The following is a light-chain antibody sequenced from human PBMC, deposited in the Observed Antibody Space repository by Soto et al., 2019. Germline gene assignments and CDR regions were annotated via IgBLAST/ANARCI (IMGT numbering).Light chain of an antibody. CDR2: DAS. CDR1: QSVSSSY. Sequence: EIVLTQSPDTLSLSPGERATLSCRASQSVSSSYLAWYQQKPGQAPRLLIYDASRATGIPDRFSASGSGTDFTLTITRLEPEDFAVYYCQHYGTSALFGPGTKVEI. V-gene: IGKV3-20*01. J-gene: IGKJ3*01. CDR3: QHYGTSAL.